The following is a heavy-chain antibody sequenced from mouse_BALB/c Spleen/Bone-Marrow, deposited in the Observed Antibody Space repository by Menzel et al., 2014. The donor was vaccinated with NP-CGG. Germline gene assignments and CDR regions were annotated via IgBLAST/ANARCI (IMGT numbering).Heavy chain of an antibody. J-gene: IGHJ3*01. CDR2: IDPSDSYT. V-gene: IGHV1-69*02. CDR1: GYTFTSYW. Sequence: QVQLQESGAELMKPAASVKLSCKASGYTFTSYWMFWEKSRPGQSFERIGEIDPSDSYTNYNQKFKGETTLTVDKSSSTAYMQLSSLTTEDSAAYYCASYYGYDEEFAYWGQGTMLTVSA. CDR3: ASYYGYDEEFAY. D-gene: IGHD2-2*01.